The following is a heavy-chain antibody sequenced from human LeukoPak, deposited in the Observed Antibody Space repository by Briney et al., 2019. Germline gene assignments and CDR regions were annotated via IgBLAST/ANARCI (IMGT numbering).Heavy chain of an antibody. CDR2: MNPNSGNT. CDR3: ARVGGYCSGGSCYSIGY. J-gene: IGHJ4*02. CDR1: GYSFTSYD. D-gene: IGHD2-15*01. Sequence: ASVKVSCKDPGYSFTSYDINWVRQATGQGLEWMGWMNPNSGNTGYTQKFQGRVTITRNTSISTTYMELSSLRSEDTAVYYCARVGGYCSGGSCYSIGYWGQGTLVTVSA. V-gene: IGHV1-8*03.